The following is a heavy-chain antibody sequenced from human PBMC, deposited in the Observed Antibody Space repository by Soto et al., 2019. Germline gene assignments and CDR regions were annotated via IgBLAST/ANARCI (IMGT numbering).Heavy chain of an antibody. J-gene: IGHJ4*02. Sequence: GESLKISCKGSGYSFNSYWIGWVRQMPGKGLEWMGIIYPGDSDTRYSPSFQGQVTISADKSISTAYLLWSSLKASDTAMYYCARHPYCGGDCYSYYCDYWCQGTLVTVS. CDR1: GYSFNSYW. V-gene: IGHV5-51*01. CDR2: IYPGDSDT. CDR3: ARHPYCGGDCYSYYCDY. D-gene: IGHD2-21*02.